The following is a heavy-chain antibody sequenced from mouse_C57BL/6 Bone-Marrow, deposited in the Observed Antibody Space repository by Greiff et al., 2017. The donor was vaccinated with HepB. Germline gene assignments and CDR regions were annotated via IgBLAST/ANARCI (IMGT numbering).Heavy chain of an antibody. Sequence: VQLQQSGAELARPGASVKIPCKASGYTFTDYNMDWVKQSHGKSLEWIGDINPNNGGTIYNQKFKGKATLTVDKSSSTAYMELRSLTSEDTAVYYCARSVLPAYYGNYGYFDVWGTGTTVTVSS. CDR3: ARSVLPAYYGNYGYFDV. J-gene: IGHJ1*03. CDR2: INPNNGGT. CDR1: GYTFTDYN. V-gene: IGHV1-18*01. D-gene: IGHD2-10*01.